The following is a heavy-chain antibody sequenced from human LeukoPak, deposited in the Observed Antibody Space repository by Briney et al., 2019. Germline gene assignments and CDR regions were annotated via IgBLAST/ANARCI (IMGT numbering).Heavy chain of an antibody. D-gene: IGHD3-22*01. CDR1: RFTFSSYW. V-gene: IGHV3-23*03. J-gene: IGHJ4*02. CDR2: IYSDGST. CDR3: AKLKQDDSSGYYYFDY. Sequence: TGGSLRLSCAASRFTFSSYWMNWVRQAPGKGLEWVSVIYSDGSTYFADSVKGRFTISRDNSKNTLYLQMNSLRAEDTAVYYCAKLKQDDSSGYYYFDYWGQGTLVTVSS.